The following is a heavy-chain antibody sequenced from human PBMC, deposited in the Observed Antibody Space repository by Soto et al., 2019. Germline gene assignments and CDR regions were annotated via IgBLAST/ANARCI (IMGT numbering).Heavy chain of an antibody. CDR1: GFTFRSYS. CDR2: ISSSSSDI. D-gene: IGHD2-15*01. J-gene: IGHJ5*02. Sequence: EVQLVESGGGLVKPGGSLRLSCAASGFTFRSYSMNWVRQAPGKGLEWVSSISSSSSDIYYSDSVKGRFTISRDNAKNSLYLQMNSLRAEDTAVFYCARDENCSGGSCHPQAWFDPCGQGTLVTVSS. V-gene: IGHV3-21*01. CDR3: ARDENCSGGSCHPQAWFDP.